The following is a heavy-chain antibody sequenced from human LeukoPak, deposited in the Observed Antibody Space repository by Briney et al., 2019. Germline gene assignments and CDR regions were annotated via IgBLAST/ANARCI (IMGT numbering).Heavy chain of an antibody. CDR3: ARDEDITLGTDC. V-gene: IGHV3-7*01. Sequence: GGSLRLSCAASGFTFNKYWMTWVRQAPGKGLEWVANIKEDGTEKYYVDSVKGRFTISRDNAKKSLYLEMNSLRAEDTAVYYCARDEDITLGTDCWGQGTLVTVSS. D-gene: IGHD3-16*01. CDR2: IKEDGTEK. CDR1: GFTFNKYW. J-gene: IGHJ4*02.